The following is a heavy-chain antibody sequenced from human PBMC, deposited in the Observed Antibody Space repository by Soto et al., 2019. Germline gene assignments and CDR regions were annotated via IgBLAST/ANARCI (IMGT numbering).Heavy chain of an antibody. CDR1: GFTFSSYA. J-gene: IGHJ4*02. V-gene: IGHV3-23*01. CDR3: ENQTDYNWNDY. CDR2: VSGSGGST. Sequence: PGGSLRLSCAASGFTFSSYAMSWVRQAPGKGLEWISAVSGSGGSTYYADSVKGRFTISRDNSKDTLYLQMNNLRAEDTAVYYGENQTDYNWNDYWGQVTLVTVSS. D-gene: IGHD1-20*01.